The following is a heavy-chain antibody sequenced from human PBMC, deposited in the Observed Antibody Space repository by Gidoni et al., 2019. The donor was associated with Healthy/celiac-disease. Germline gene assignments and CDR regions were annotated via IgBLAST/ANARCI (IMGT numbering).Heavy chain of an antibody. J-gene: IGHJ4*02. V-gene: IGHV3-30-3*01. CDR1: GFTFSSYA. D-gene: IGHD2-2*01. CDR3: ARGGSIVVVPAAISILDY. Sequence: QVQLVESGGGVVQPGRSLRLSCAASGFTFSSYAMHWVRQAPGKGLELVAVISYDGSNKYYADSVKGRFTISRDNSKNTLYLQMNSLRAEDTAVYYCARGGSIVVVPAAISILDYWGQGTLVTVSS. CDR2: ISYDGSNK.